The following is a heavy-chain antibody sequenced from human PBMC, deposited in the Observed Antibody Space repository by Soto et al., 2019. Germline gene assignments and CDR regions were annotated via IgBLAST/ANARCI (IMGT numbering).Heavy chain of an antibody. J-gene: IGHJ4*02. Sequence: QVQLVQSGAEVKKPGSSVKVSCKASGGTFSSYAISWVRQAPGQGLEWMGGIIPIFGTANYAQKFQGRVTITADESTSTAYMELSSLRSEDTAVYYCARVYCSGGSCYSLHYFDYWGQGTLVTVSS. CDR2: IIPIFGTA. CDR3: ARVYCSGGSCYSLHYFDY. D-gene: IGHD2-15*01. CDR1: GGTFSSYA. V-gene: IGHV1-69*12.